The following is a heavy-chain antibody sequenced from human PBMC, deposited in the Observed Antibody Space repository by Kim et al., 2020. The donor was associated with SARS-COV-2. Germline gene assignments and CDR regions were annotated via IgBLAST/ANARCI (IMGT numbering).Heavy chain of an antibody. CDR2: ISFTNTI. Sequence: GGSLRLSCTASGFDFRNYSMSWVRQAPGKGLEWISYISFTNTIYYADSVQGRFTISRDNAKNSLVLHMNSLKADDTAVYYCARHTNWAYSGFDPWGQGTLVTVSS. CDR1: GFDFRNYS. D-gene: IGHD1-1*01. J-gene: IGHJ5*02. CDR3: ARHTNWAYSGFDP. V-gene: IGHV3-48*01.